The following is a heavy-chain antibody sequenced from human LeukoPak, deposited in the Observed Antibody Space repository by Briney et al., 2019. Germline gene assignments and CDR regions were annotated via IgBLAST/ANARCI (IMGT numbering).Heavy chain of an antibody. CDR1: GYTFTSYA. V-gene: IGHV7-4-1*02. Sequence: GASVKVSCKASGYTFTSYAMNWVRQAPGQGLEWMGWINTNTGNPTYAPGFAGRFVFSLDASATTAYLHISSLRAEDTAVYYCARERYTGYDVSEYWGRGTLVTVSS. J-gene: IGHJ4*02. CDR3: ARERYTGYDVSEY. D-gene: IGHD5-12*01. CDR2: INTNTGNP.